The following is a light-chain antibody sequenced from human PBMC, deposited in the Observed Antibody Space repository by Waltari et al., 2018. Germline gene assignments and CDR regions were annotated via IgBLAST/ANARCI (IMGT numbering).Light chain of an antibody. Sequence: QSALTQPASVSGSPGQSISISCTGTSSDVGGYDYVSWYQQYPGKAPKLMIFDVSNRPSGVSDRFSVSKSVNTASLTISGLQAEDEAYYYCSSYSTSSTLVVFGGGTKVTVL. CDR1: SSDVGGYDY. CDR3: SSYSTSSTLVV. J-gene: IGLJ2*01. CDR2: DVS. V-gene: IGLV2-14*03.